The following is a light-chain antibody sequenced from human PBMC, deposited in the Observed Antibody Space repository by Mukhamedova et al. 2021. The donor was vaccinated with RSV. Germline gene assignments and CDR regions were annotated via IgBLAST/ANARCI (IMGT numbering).Light chain of an antibody. J-gene: IGKJ5*01. CDR2: DAS. CDR3: QQYDSLPLT. Sequence: WYQRRVHGKAPKLLIYDASNLETGVPSRFSGSGDGTEFTFTISSLQPEDIATYSCQQYDSLPLTFGQGTRLEIK. V-gene: IGKV1-33*01.